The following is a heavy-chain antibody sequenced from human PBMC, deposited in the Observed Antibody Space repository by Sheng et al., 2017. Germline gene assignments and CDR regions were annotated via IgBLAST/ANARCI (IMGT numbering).Heavy chain of an antibody. J-gene: IGHJ4*02. V-gene: IGHV4-38-2*01. Sequence: QVQLQESGPRLVRPSETPVPHLRCLWVLHQQWFLLGWIRQTPQRGLDGLAVYTLVVTPTTTRRSTDRVSMSXDTSKNHFSLALTSVTAADTATYYCARLVHSNYADFWGQGILVTVSS. D-gene: IGHD2-2*01. CDR2: YTLVVTP. CDR3: ARLVHSNYADF. CDR1: VLHQQWFL.